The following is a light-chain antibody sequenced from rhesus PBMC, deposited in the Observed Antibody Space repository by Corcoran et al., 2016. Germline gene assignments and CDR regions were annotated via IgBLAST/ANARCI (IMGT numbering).Light chain of an antibody. CDR2: DAS. J-gene: IGKJ4*01. CDR1: QGISKY. CDR3: QQHNSYPPT. Sequence: DIQMTQSPSSLSASVGDTVTITCQASQGISKYLAWYQQKPGKAPKLLIYDASTFQSGVPSRFSGSVSGTEFTLTISSLQPEDVATYYCQQHNSYPPTFGGGTKVELK. V-gene: IGKV1-25*01.